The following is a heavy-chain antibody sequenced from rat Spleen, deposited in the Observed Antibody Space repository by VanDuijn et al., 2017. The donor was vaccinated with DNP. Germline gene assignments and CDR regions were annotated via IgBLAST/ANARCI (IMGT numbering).Heavy chain of an antibody. Sequence: EVQLVESGGGLVQPGRSLKLSCAASGFTFSYYGMAWVRQAPTKGLEWVASISTGGGNTYYRDSVKGRFTISRDNAKSTLYLQMESLRSEDTATYYCARVQLGYYALDAWGQGTSVTVSS. CDR1: GFTFSYYG. CDR3: ARVQLGYYALDA. J-gene: IGHJ4*01. CDR2: ISTGGGNT. D-gene: IGHD5-1*01. V-gene: IGHV5S13*01.